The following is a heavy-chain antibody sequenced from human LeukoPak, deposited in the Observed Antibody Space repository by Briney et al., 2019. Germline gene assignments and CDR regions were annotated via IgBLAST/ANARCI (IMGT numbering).Heavy chain of an antibody. D-gene: IGHD3-22*01. Sequence: SLKVSCKASGGAFSNFAINWVRQAPGQGLEWMGGIIPILGTANYAQTFQGRVTITTDESTSTAYLELTSLRSEDTAVYYCAADPRYYSDSGWFLHFWGQGTLVTVSS. V-gene: IGHV1-69*05. CDR3: AADPRYYSDSGWFLHF. CDR2: IIPILGTA. J-gene: IGHJ4*02. CDR1: GGAFSNFA.